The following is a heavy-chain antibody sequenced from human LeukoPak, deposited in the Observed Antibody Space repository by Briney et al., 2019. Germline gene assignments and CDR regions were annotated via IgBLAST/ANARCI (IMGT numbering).Heavy chain of an antibody. D-gene: IGHD4-17*01. Sequence: GGSLRLSCAASGFKFRSYGMHWVRQAPGKGLEWVAVIWYDGSNKYYGDSVRGRFTISRDNSKNTLYLQMNSLRAEDTAVYYCAKDLELTTVTTGDYWGQGTLVTVSS. CDR1: GFKFRSYG. J-gene: IGHJ4*02. CDR2: IWYDGSNK. V-gene: IGHV3-30*02. CDR3: AKDLELTTVTTGDY.